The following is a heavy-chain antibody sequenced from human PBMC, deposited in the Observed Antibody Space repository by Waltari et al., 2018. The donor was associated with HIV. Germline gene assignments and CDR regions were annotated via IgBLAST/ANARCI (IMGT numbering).Heavy chain of an antibody. D-gene: IGHD3-22*01. CDR3: ARDGPPYYYDSSGYFDY. CDR2: IYYSGST. Sequence: QVQLQESGPGLVKPSETLSLTCTVSGGSISSYYWSWIRQPPGKGLEWIGYIYYSGSTNYNPSLKSRVTISVDTSKNQFSLKLSSVTAADTAVYYCARDGPPYYYDSSGYFDYWGQGTLVTVSS. CDR1: GGSISSYY. V-gene: IGHV4-59*01. J-gene: IGHJ4*02.